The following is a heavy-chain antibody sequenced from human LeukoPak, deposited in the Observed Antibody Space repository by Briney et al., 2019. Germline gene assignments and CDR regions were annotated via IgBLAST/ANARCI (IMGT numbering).Heavy chain of an antibody. J-gene: IGHJ6*03. V-gene: IGHV6-1*01. Sequence: SQTLSLTCAISGDSVSSNSAAWNWIRQSPSRGLEWLGRTYYRSKWYNDYAVSVKSRITINPDTSKNQFSLQLNSVTPEDTAVYYCARDGCSGGSCYRRNYYYYMDVWGKGTTVTVSS. CDR1: GDSVSSNSAA. D-gene: IGHD2-15*01. CDR3: ARDGCSGGSCYRRNYYYYMDV. CDR2: TYYRSKWYN.